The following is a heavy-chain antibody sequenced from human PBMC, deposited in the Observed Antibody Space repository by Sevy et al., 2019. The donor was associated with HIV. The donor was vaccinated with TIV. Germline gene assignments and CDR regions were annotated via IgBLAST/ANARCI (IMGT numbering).Heavy chain of an antibody. Sequence: GQSLKISCAASGFTFDSYWLHWVRQDAWKGLEWVSCVDIDRSRTEHADSVKGRFTISRDNAKNMLYLEMNSLRVEDTAEYYCARGTALGWFDPWGQGTQVTVSS. D-gene: IGHD5-18*01. CDR2: VDIDRSRT. J-gene: IGHJ5*02. CDR1: GFTFDSYW. V-gene: IGHV3-74*01. CDR3: ARGTALGWFDP.